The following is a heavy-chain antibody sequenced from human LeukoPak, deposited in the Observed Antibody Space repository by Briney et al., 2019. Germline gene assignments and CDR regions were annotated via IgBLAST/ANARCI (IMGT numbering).Heavy chain of an antibody. CDR3: ARLYYDSSGYYQICYFDY. D-gene: IGHD3-22*01. CDR1: GGSISSSSYY. J-gene: IGHJ4*02. V-gene: IGHV4-39*01. Sequence: SETLSLTCTVPGGSISSSSYYWGWIRQPPGKGLEWIGRIYYSGSTYYNPSLKSRVTISVDTSKHQFSLNLSSVTAADTAVYYCARLYYDSSGYYQICYFDYWGQGTLVTVSS. CDR2: IYYSGST.